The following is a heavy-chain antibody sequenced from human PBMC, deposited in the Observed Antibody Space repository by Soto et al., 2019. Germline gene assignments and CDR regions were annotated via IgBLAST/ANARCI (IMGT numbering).Heavy chain of an antibody. D-gene: IGHD3-16*01. J-gene: IGHJ5*02. Sequence: ASVKVSCKASGYSFTNNDVTWVRQATGQGLEWMGWMNPGSGDTGYAQKFQGRVTMTRDISIATAYMELSSPRSDDTAIYYCARMATFCSLNWFDPWGQGTLVTVSS. CDR2: MNPGSGDT. V-gene: IGHV1-8*01. CDR3: ARMATFCSLNWFDP. CDR1: GYSFTNND.